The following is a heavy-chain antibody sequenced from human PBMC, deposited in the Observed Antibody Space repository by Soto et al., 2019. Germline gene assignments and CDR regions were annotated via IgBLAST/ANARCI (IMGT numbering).Heavy chain of an antibody. V-gene: IGHV4-59*01. Sequence: SETLSLTXSVSGGSISGSYWSWIRQSPGRGLEWLGYVYYTGSTNYSPSLRSRVSISVDTSKNEFSLRLSSVTAADTAVYFCARSVAVPGAHIDYWGQGTQVTVSS. D-gene: IGHD6-19*01. CDR1: GGSISGSY. J-gene: IGHJ4*02. CDR2: VYYTGST. CDR3: ARSVAVPGAHIDY.